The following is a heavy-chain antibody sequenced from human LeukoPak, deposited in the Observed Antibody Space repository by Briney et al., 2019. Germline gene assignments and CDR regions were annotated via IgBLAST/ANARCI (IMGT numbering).Heavy chain of an antibody. V-gene: IGHV4-59*01. CDR2: IYNSGRT. CDR1: GGSISDYY. CDR3: ARVGARTFGHIYFDF. D-gene: IGHD2-21*01. J-gene: IGHJ4*02. Sequence: SETLSLICTVSGGSISDYYWSWIRQPPGKGLEWIGYIYNSGRTNYNPSLKSRVTISVDTSKDQFSLKLSSMTAADTAVYYCARVGARTFGHIYFDFWGQGTLVTVSS.